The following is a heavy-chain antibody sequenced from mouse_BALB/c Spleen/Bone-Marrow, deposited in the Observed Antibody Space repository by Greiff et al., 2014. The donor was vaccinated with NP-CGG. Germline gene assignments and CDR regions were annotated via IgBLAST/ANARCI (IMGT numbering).Heavy chain of an antibody. V-gene: IGHV1-4*01. Sequence: QVQLQQPGAELARPGASVKMSCRASGYTFTTYTMHWVKQRPGQGLEWIGYINPSSGYTYYNQKFKDKATLTADKSSSAAYLQLSSLTSEDSAVYYRARVYGNYDAMDYWGQGTSVTVSS. CDR1: GYTFTTYT. D-gene: IGHD2-1*01. CDR3: ARVYGNYDAMDY. J-gene: IGHJ4*01. CDR2: INPSSGYT.